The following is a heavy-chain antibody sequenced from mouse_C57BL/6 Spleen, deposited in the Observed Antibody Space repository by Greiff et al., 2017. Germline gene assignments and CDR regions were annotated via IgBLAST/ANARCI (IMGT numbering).Heavy chain of an antibody. CDR1: GYTFTSYW. V-gene: IGHV1-69*01. J-gene: IGHJ2*01. D-gene: IGHD3-2*02. CDR3: ARSVAQATYYY. CDR2: IDPSDSYT. Sequence: QVQLQQPGAELVMPGASVKLSCKASGYTFTSYWMHWVKQRPGQGLEWIGEIDPSDSYTNYNQKFKGKSTLTVDKSSSTAYMQLSSLTSEDSAVYYCARSVAQATYYYWGQGTTLTVSS.